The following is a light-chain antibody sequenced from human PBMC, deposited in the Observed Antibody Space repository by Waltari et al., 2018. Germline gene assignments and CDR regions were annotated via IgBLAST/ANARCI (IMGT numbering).Light chain of an antibody. Sequence: EIVLTQSPATLSLSPGDTATLSCRASQSIGSYLAWYQQKPDQPPRLLIYDASNRATGVPARFRGSGSGTDFTLTISSLEAEDFAVYYCQQRSNWTPHTFGQGARLEIK. CDR1: QSIGSY. V-gene: IGKV3-11*01. CDR2: DAS. J-gene: IGKJ2*01. CDR3: QQRSNWTPHT.